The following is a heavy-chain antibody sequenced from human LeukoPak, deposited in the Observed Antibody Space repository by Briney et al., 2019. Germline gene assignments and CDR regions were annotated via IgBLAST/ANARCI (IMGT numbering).Heavy chain of an antibody. CDR1: GFTFSTYW. CDR2: IKSDGST. V-gene: IGHV3-74*01. D-gene: IGHD3-22*01. J-gene: IGHJ1*01. Sequence: GGSLRLSCAASGFTFSTYWMHWVRQAPGKGLVWVSRIKSDGSTNYADSVKGRFTISRDNAKNTVSPQMNSLRPEDTGVYYCARAPSEIGGYYPEYFRHWGQGTLVTVSS. CDR3: ARAPSEIGGYYPEYFRH.